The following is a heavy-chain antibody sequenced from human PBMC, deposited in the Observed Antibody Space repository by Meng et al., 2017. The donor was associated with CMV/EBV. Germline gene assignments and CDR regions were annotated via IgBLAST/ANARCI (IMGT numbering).Heavy chain of an antibody. CDR2: IYSGGSST. J-gene: IGHJ4*02. D-gene: IGHD3-16*01. Sequence: GGSLRLSCAASGFTFSSYAMSWVRQAPGKGLEWVSVIYSGGSSTYYADSVKGRFTIARDNSKNTLYLQMNSLRAEDTAVYYCARGGYWGQGTLVTVSS. V-gene: IGHV3-23*03. CDR3: ARGGY. CDR1: GFTFSSYA.